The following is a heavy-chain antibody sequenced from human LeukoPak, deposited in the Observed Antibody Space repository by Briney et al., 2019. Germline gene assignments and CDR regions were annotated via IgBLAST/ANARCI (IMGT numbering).Heavy chain of an antibody. Sequence: PGGSLRLSCAASGFTFSSYGMHWVRQAPGKGLEWVAVISYDGSNKYYADSVKGRFTISRDNSKNTLYLQMNSLRAEDTAVYYCAKGDCGGDCSYRGAFDYWGQGTLVTVSS. CDR1: GFTFSSYG. D-gene: IGHD2-21*02. CDR2: ISYDGSNK. CDR3: AKGDCGGDCSYRGAFDY. V-gene: IGHV3-30*18. J-gene: IGHJ4*02.